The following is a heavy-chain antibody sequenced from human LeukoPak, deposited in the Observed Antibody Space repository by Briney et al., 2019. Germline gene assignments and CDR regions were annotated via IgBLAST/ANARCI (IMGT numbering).Heavy chain of an antibody. D-gene: IGHD2-8*01. CDR2: IYYSGST. J-gene: IGHJ3*02. V-gene: IGHV4-59*01. CDR1: GGSISSYY. Sequence: PWETLSLTCTFSGGSISSYYWSWIRQPPGKGLEWIGYIYYSGSTNYNPSLKSRVTISVDTSKNQFSLKLSSVTAADTAVYYFARMYYAYAFDIWGQGTMVTVSS. CDR3: ARMYYAYAFDI.